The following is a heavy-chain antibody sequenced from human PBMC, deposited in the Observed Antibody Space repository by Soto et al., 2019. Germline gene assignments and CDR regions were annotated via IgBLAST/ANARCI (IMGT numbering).Heavy chain of an antibody. CDR3: ARGQGLYRNNGHPHFDY. V-gene: IGHV4-34*02. Sequence: QVQLQQWGAGLLKPSETLSLTCGVYGGSFSGFYWTWIRQPPGKGLEWIGKNDHSGSTTYNPALMSRFAMSVDQSKNQLSLRLSSETAADTAVYYCARGQGLYRNNGHPHFDYWVQGTLVTVSS. D-gene: IGHD1-1*01. CDR1: GGSFSGFY. J-gene: IGHJ4*02. CDR2: NDHSGST.